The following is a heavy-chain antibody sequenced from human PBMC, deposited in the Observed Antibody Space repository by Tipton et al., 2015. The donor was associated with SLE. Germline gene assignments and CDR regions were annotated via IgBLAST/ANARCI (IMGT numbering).Heavy chain of an antibody. CDR2: IYSTGNT. D-gene: IGHD5-12*01. Sequence: TLSLTCTVSGGSISSGRYYWSWIRQPAGKGLEWIGYIYSTGNTNYNPSPASRVTISLDTAKNQFSLRLSSVTAADTAVYFCARHHSLLRRFDPWGQGTLVTVSS. J-gene: IGHJ5*02. CDR1: GGSISSGRYY. CDR3: ARHHSLLRRFDP. V-gene: IGHV4-61*09.